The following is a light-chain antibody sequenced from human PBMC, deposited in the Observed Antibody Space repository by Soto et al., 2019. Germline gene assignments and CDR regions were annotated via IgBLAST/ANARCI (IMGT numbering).Light chain of an antibody. CDR3: RSYTSSSTDVV. J-gene: IGLJ2*01. CDR2: EVS. CDR1: SSDVGGYNY. Sequence: QSALTRPASVSGSPGQSITISCTGTSSDVGGYNYVSWYQQHPGKAPKLMIYEVSNRPSGVSNRFSGSKSGNTASLTISGLQAKDAVDYYCRSYTSSSTDVVFGGGTKVTVL. V-gene: IGLV2-14*01.